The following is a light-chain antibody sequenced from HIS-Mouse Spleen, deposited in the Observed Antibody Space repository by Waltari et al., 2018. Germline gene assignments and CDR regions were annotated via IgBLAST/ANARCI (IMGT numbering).Light chain of an antibody. V-gene: IGLV2-14*03. CDR1: SSDVGGYNY. CDR3: SSYTSSSFNVV. J-gene: IGLJ2*01. Sequence: QSALTQPASVSGSPGQSITISCTGTSSDVGGYNYVSWYQQHPDKAPKLMIFDVSNRPSGVSTRFSGSKSGNTAYLTISGLQAEDEADYYCSSYTSSSFNVVFGGGTKLTVL. CDR2: DVS.